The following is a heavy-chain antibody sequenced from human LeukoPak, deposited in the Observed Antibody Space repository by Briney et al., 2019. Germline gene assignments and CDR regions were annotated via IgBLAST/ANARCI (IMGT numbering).Heavy chain of an antibody. CDR3: AKGSRGSCRGAYCYSFDN. CDR2: ISGSDPGT. V-gene: IGHV3-23*01. D-gene: IGHD2-21*02. CDR1: GFPLSSYA. J-gene: IGHJ4*02. Sequence: AGGSLRLSCAASGFPLSSYAMSWVRQIPGKGLEWVSAISGSDPGTYYADSVKGRFTISRVNSRNTLYLQMNRLRVEDTAVYYCAKGSRGSCRGAYCYSFDNWGQGAVVTVSS.